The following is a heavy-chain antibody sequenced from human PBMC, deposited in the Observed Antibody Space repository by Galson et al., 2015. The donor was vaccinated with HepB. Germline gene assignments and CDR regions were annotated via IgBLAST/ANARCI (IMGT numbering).Heavy chain of an antibody. CDR2: IYYSGAT. D-gene: IGHD2-2*01. CDR3: ARVGRYELLPLGYYYYYMDV. CDR1: FGSINSYY. J-gene: IGHJ6*03. V-gene: IGHV4-59*13. Sequence: TLSLTCTVSFGSINSYYWSWIRQAPGKGLEWIGYIYYSGATNYNPSLKSRVAISVDMFDNQFSLKVASVTAADTAVYYCARVGRYELLPLGYYYYYMDVWGKGTTVTVSS.